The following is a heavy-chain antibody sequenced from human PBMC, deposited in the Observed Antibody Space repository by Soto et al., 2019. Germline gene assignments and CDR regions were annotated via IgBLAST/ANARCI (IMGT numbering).Heavy chain of an antibody. CDR1: GFTFSSYA. Sequence: SLRLSCAASGFTFSSYAMSWVRQAPGKGLEWVSAISGSGGSTYYADSVKGRFTISRDNSKNTLYLQMNSLRAEDTAVYYCAKDLSTYYYDSSGSPGYWGQGTLVTVSS. V-gene: IGHV3-23*01. J-gene: IGHJ4*02. D-gene: IGHD3-22*01. CDR3: AKDLSTYYYDSSGSPGY. CDR2: ISGSGGST.